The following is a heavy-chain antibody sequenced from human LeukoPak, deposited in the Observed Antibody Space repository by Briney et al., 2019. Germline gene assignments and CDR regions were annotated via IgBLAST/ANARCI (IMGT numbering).Heavy chain of an antibody. V-gene: IGHV1-69*04. CDR2: IIPILGIA. D-gene: IGHD3-10*01. CDR3: ARDYYGSGSYYKPFDY. J-gene: IGHJ4*02. Sequence: SVKVSCKASGGTFSSYTISWVRQAPGQGLEWMGRIIPILGIANYAQKFQGRVTITADKSTSTAYMELSSLRSEDTAVYYCARDYYGSGSYYKPFDYWGQGTLVTVSS. CDR1: GGTFSSYT.